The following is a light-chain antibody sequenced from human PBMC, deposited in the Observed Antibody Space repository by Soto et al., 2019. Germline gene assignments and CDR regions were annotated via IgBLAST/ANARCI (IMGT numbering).Light chain of an antibody. Sequence: DIQMTQSPSTLSASVGYTLTITCRASQSFSDWLSWYQQKPANAPKFLIYKASTLESGVPSRFSGSVSGTEFTLTMSILQPDDFATYYCQQYTSYTWTFGQGTNVEIK. CDR1: QSFSDW. CDR2: KAS. V-gene: IGKV1-5*03. J-gene: IGKJ1*01. CDR3: QQYTSYTWT.